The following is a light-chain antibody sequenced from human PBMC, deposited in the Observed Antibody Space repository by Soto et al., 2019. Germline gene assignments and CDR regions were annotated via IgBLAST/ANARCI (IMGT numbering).Light chain of an antibody. J-gene: IGLJ2*01. CDR1: SRDVGNYNY. Sequence: QSALTQPRSVSGSPGQSVTISCTGTSRDVGNYNYVSWYQQHPGKAPKVIIYDVTKRPSGVPDRFSGSKSGNTASLTISGLQAEDEADYYCCSYAGSYTLVFGGGTKLTVL. V-gene: IGLV2-11*01. CDR2: DVT. CDR3: CSYAGSYTLV.